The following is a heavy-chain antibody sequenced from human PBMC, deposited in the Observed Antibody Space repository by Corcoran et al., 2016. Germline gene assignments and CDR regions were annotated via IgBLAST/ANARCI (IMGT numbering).Heavy chain of an antibody. CDR2: IIPIFGTA. CDR3: AGSPILGGMDV. J-gene: IGHJ6*02. Sequence: QVQLVQSGAEVKKPGSSVKVSCKASGGTFSSYAINWVRQAPGQGLEWMGGIIPIFGTANYAQKFQGRGTITADESQSTAYMELSSLRFEDTAGLYCAGSPILGGMDVWGQGTTVTVSS. CDR1: GGTFSSYA. V-gene: IGHV1-69*01. D-gene: IGHD2-2*01.